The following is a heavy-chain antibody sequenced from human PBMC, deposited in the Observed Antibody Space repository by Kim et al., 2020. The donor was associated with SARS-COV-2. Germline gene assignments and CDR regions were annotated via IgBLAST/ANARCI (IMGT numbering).Heavy chain of an antibody. D-gene: IGHD3-10*01. CDR2: IGGSGAST. V-gene: IGHV3-23*01. CDR3: AKALIEAGGRYYFNFMDV. Sequence: GGSLRLSCAASGFTFSSYAMSWVRQAPGKGLEWVSTIGGSGASTYYADSVKGRFTISRDNSKNTMYWQMNSLRAEDTAEYYCAKALIEAGGRYYFNFMDVWGQGTTVTVSS. CDR1: GFTFSSYA. J-gene: IGHJ6*02.